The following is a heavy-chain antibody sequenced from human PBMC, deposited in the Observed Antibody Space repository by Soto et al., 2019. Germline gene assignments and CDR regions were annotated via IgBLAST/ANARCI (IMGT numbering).Heavy chain of an antibody. CDR2: IWYDGSHT. V-gene: IGHV3-33*01. CDR3: ARDGQQLAPYAMDV. D-gene: IGHD1-1*01. CDR1: GFIFKHHA. J-gene: IGHJ6*02. Sequence: QVQLVESGGGVXQXXXXLRLSCAASGFIFKHHAMHWVRQAAGKGLEWVAQIWYDGSHTYYTDSVKGRFTISRDNLKDMVYLQMYSLRAEDTAVYYCARDGQQLAPYAMDVWGQGTTVTVSS.